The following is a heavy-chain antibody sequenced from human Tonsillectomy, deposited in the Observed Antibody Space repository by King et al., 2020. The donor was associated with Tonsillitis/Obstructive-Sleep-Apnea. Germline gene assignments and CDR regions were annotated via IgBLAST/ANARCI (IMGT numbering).Heavy chain of an antibody. CDR1: GFTFSSYS. J-gene: IGHJ4*02. V-gene: IGHV3-21*01. D-gene: IGHD3-3*01. CDR2: ISSSSSYI. CDR3: ARSPRGFITIFGVADFDY. Sequence: VQLVESGGGLVKPGGSLRLSCAASGFTFSSYSMNWVRQAPGKGLEWVSPISSSSSYIYYADSVKGRFTISRDNAKNSLYLQMNSLRAEDTAVYYCARSPRGFITIFGVADFDYWGQGTLVTVSS.